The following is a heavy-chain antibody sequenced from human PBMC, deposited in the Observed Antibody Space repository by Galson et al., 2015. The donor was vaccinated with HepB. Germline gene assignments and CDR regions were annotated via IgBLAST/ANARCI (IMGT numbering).Heavy chain of an antibody. Sequence: SLRLSCAASGFSLNNYAMHWVRQAPGKGLEWVAVISYDGSQDSYADSVKGRFTITRDTSTDTVYLQMNSLKTEDTAVYYCAKALGGLSSGWFYPFFQPWGQGTLVTVSS. CDR2: ISYDGSQD. V-gene: IGHV3-30*04. CDR3: AKALGGLSSGWFYPFFQP. CDR1: GFSLNNYA. D-gene: IGHD6-19*01. J-gene: IGHJ1*01.